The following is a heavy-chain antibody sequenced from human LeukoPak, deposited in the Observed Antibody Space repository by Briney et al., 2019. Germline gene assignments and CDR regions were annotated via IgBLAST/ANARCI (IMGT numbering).Heavy chain of an antibody. CDR3: AKDHPLRYFDWLSLTYYYYYYMDV. J-gene: IGHJ6*03. Sequence: GGSLRLSCAASGFTFSNAWMSWVRQAPGKGLEWVAFIRYDGSNKYYADSVKGRFTISRDNSKNTLYLQMNSLRAEDTAVYYCAKDHPLRYFDWLSLTYYYYYYMDVWGKGTTVTISS. D-gene: IGHD3-9*01. V-gene: IGHV3-30*02. CDR1: GFTFSNAW. CDR2: IRYDGSNK.